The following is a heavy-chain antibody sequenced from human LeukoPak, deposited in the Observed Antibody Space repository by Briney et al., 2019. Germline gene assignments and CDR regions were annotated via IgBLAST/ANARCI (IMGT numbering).Heavy chain of an antibody. CDR1: GGSISSSSYY. Sequence: PSETLSLTCTVSGGSISSSSYYWGWIRQPPGKGLEWIGSIYYSGSTYYNPSLKSRVTISVDTSKNQFSLKLSSVTAADTAVYYCARLGGIAVAGTGYGAFDIWGQGTMVTVSS. CDR3: ARLGGIAVAGTGYGAFDI. CDR2: IYYSGST. D-gene: IGHD6-19*01. J-gene: IGHJ3*02. V-gene: IGHV4-39*01.